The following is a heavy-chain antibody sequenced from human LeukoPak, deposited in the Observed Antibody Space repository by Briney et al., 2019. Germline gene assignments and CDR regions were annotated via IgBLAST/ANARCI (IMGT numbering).Heavy chain of an antibody. CDR1: GYTFTSCG. D-gene: IGHD4-17*01. Sequence: ASVKVSCKASGYTFTSCGISWVRQAPGQGLEWMGWISAYNGNTNYAQNLQGRVTMTTDTSTSTAYVELRSLRSDDTAVYYCARAVVTTVKCFDYWGQGTLVTVSS. V-gene: IGHV1-18*01. J-gene: IGHJ4*02. CDR2: ISAYNGNT. CDR3: ARAVVTTVKCFDY.